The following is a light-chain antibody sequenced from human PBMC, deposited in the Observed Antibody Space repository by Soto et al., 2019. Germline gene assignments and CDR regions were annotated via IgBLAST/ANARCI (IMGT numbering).Light chain of an antibody. J-gene: IGLJ1*01. CDR2: EVS. Sequence: QSALAQPASVSGSPGQSITISCTGTSSDVGSYNYVSWYQHHPGKAPKLMIYEVSNRPSGVSNRFSGSKSGNTASLTISGLQAEDEADYYCTSYTNSSNLVLGNGTKVT. V-gene: IGLV2-14*01. CDR3: TSYTNSSNLV. CDR1: SSDVGSYNY.